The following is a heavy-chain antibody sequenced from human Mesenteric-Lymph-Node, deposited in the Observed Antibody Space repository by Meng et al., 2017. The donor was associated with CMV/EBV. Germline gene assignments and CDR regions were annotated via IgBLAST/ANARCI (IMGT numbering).Heavy chain of an antibody. CDR3: ARVYRPNWGWNDAFDI. J-gene: IGHJ3*02. Sequence: ASVQFSCKASGSTFTGYYMHWVRQAPGQGLEWMGWINPNSGGTNYAQKFQGRGTMTRDTSISTAYMELSRLRSDDTAVYYCARVYRPNWGWNDAFDIWGQGTMVTVSS. CDR2: INPNSGGT. CDR1: GSTFTGYY. V-gene: IGHV1-2*02. D-gene: IGHD7-27*01.